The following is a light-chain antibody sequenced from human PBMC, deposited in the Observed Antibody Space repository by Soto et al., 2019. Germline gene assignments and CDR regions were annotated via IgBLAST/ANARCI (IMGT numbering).Light chain of an antibody. J-gene: IGKJ1*01. CDR2: EVS. CDR3: MQGTHWPWT. CDR1: QSLIHSDGNTY. Sequence: DVVMTQSPLSLPVTLGQPASISCRSSQSLIHSDGNTYLNWFQQRPGQSPRRLIYEVSDRDSGVPDRFSGSGSGTDFILKISRVEAEDVGVYYCMQGTHWPWTFGQGTEVEIK. V-gene: IGKV2-30*02.